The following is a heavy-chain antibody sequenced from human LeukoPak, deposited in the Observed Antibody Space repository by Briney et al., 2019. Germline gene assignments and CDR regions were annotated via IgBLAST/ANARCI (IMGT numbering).Heavy chain of an antibody. J-gene: IGHJ4*02. CDR2: IYYKGST. CDR1: GGSISPHY. D-gene: IGHD6-13*01. V-gene: IGHV4-59*11. Sequence: PSETLSLTCTVSGGSISPHYWSWIRQVPGKGLEWIGYIYYKGSTNYNPSLKSRVTISVDTSKNQFSLRLTSVTTAATAVYYCAGASVWAATRAAAGNDYWGQGTLVTVSS. CDR3: AGASVWAATRAAAGNDY.